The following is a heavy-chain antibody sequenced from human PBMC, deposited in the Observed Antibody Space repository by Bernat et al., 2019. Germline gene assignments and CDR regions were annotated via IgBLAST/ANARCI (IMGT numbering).Heavy chain of an antibody. D-gene: IGHD3-22*01. CDR1: GFTFSTYA. CDR2: ISGTGGRT. CDR3: AKDQYGDTIVVAPGEH. J-gene: IGHJ1*01. V-gene: IGHV3-23*01. Sequence: EVQLLESGGDFVQPGGCLRLSCAASGFTFSTYAMSWVRQAPGKGREWVSAISGTGGRTYYTDSVKVRFTISRDNSKNTLFLQMNSLRAEDTAIYYCAKDQYGDTIVVAPGEHWGQGTLVTVSS.